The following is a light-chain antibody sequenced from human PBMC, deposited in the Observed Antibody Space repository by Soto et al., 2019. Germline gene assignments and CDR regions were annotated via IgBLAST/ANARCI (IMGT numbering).Light chain of an antibody. CDR3: QQYKSYLYT. Sequence: DIQMTQSPSTLSASVGDRVTITCRASQSISSWLAWYQQKPGKAPKLLIYDASSLESGVPSRFSGGGSGTEFTLTISSLQPDDFATYYCQQYKSYLYTFGQGTKLEIK. CDR1: QSISSW. V-gene: IGKV1-5*01. J-gene: IGKJ2*01. CDR2: DAS.